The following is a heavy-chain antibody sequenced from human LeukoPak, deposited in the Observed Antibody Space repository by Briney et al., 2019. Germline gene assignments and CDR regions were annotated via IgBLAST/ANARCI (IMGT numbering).Heavy chain of an antibody. CDR2: ISYDGSNK. CDR1: GFTFSSYA. V-gene: IGHV3-30-3*01. D-gene: IGHD3-22*01. J-gene: IGHJ6*02. CDR3: AREDYYDSSPGDV. Sequence: GGSLRLSCAASGFTFSSYAMHWARQAPGKGLEWVAVISYDGSNKYYADSVKGRFTISRDNSKNTLYLQMNSLRAEDTAVYYCAREDYYDSSPGDVWGQGTTVTVSS.